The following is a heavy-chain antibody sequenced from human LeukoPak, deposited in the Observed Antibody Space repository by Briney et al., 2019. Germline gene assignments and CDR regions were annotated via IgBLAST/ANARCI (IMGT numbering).Heavy chain of an antibody. Sequence: GGSLRLSCAASGFTYTNAWMTWVRLAPGKGLEWVGRIRSQGYGGTTDYAAPVRGRFTISRDDSKDTAYLQMDSLKIEDTAVYYCCTVGGLNDVWLTYYYGHWGQGTRVTVSS. J-gene: IGHJ4*02. CDR3: CTVGGLNDVWLTYYYGH. CDR1: GFTYTNAW. D-gene: IGHD3-16*01. V-gene: IGHV3-15*01. CDR2: IRSQGYGGTT.